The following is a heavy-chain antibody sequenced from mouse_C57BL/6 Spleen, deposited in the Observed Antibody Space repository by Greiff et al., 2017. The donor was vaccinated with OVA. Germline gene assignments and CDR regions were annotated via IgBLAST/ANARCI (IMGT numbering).Heavy chain of an antibody. CDR3: ARQGTAQAAWFAY. J-gene: IGHJ3*01. CDR2: LSNLAYSI. D-gene: IGHD3-2*02. Sequence: EVHLVESGGGLVQPGGSLKLSCAASGFTFSDYGMAWVRQAPRKGPEWVAFLSNLAYSIYYADTVTGRFTISSANAKNTLYLEMSSLRSEDTAMYYCARQGTAQAAWFAYGGQGTLVTVSA. CDR1: GFTFSDYG. V-gene: IGHV5-15*01.